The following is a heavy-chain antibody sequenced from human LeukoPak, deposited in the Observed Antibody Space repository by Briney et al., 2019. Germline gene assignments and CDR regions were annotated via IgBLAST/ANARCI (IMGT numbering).Heavy chain of an antibody. Sequence: SVKVSCKASGGTFSSYAISWVRQAPGQGLEWMGRIIPIFGTANYAQKFQGRVTITTDESTSTAYMELSSLRFEDTAVYYCARDWDSSGYPGNDAFDIWGQGTMVTVSS. CDR1: GGTFSSYA. V-gene: IGHV1-69*05. CDR3: ARDWDSSGYPGNDAFDI. D-gene: IGHD3-22*01. J-gene: IGHJ3*02. CDR2: IIPIFGTA.